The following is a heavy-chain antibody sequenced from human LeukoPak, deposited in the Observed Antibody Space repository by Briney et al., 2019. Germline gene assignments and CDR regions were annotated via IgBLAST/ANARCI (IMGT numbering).Heavy chain of an antibody. J-gene: IGHJ4*02. CDR1: GYTFTGYY. CDR3: ASLNYYDSSGYRRDY. CDR2: INPNSGGT. V-gene: IGHV1-2*02. Sequence: ASVKVSCKASGYTFTGYYMHWVRQAPGQGLEWMEWINPNSGGTNYAQKFQGRVTMTRDTSISTAYMELSRLRSDDTAVYYCASLNYYDSSGYRRDYWGQGTLVTVSS. D-gene: IGHD3-22*01.